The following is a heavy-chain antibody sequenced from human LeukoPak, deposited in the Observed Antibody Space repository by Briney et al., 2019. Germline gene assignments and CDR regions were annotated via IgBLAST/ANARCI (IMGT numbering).Heavy chain of an antibody. D-gene: IGHD5-18*01. CDR3: ARDTAMVTYWFDP. CDR1: GYTFTGYY. V-gene: IGHV1-2*02. Sequence: ASVKVSCKASGYTFTGYYMHWVRQAPGQGLEWMGWINPNSGGTNYAQKFQGRVTMTRDTSISTAYMELSRLRSDDTAVYYCARDTAMVTYWFDPWGQGSLGSVSS. J-gene: IGHJ5*02. CDR2: INPNSGGT.